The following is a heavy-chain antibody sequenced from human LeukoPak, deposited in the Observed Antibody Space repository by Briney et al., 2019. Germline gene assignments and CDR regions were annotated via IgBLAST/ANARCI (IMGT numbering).Heavy chain of an antibody. V-gene: IGHV3-9*01. CDR2: ISWNSGSI. CDR1: GFTFDDYA. D-gene: IGHD3-22*01. Sequence: PGGSLRLSCAASGFTFDDYAMHWVRQAPGKGLEWVSGISWNSGSIGYADSVKGRFTISRDNAKNSLYLQMNSLRAEDTALYYCAKIGSSGYYYGVLGDAFDIWGQGTMVTVSS. CDR3: AKIGSSGYYYGVLGDAFDI. J-gene: IGHJ3*02.